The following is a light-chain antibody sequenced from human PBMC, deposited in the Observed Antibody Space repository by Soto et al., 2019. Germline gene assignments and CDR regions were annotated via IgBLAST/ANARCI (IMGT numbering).Light chain of an antibody. CDR2: WAS. V-gene: IGKV4-1*01. Sequence: DIVMTQSPDSLAVSLGERATINCKSSQTVLYSSNNKNYLAWYQQKPGQPPKLLIYWASTRESGVLDRFRGSGSGTDFTLTISSLQAEDVAVYYCQQYYSTPYTFGQGTKLEIK. J-gene: IGKJ2*01. CDR3: QQYYSTPYT. CDR1: QTVLYSSNNKNY.